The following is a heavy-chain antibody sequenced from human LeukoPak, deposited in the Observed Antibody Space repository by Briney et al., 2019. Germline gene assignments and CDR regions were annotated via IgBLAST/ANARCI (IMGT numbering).Heavy chain of an antibody. CDR2: IRYDGSNK. D-gene: IGHD3-22*01. V-gene: IGHV3-30*02. J-gene: IGHJ4*02. CDR3: AGEVPYDYDSSGYSILDS. CDR1: GFTFSSYG. Sequence: PGGSLRLSCAASGFTFSSYGMHWVRQAPGKGLEWVAFIRYDGSNKYYADSVKGRFTISRDNSKNTLYLQLNSLRAEDTAVYYCAGEVPYDYDSSGYSILDSWGQGTLVTVSS.